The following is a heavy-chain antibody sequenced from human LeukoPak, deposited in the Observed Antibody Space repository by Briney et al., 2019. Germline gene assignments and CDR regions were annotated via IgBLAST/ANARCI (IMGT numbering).Heavy chain of an antibody. V-gene: IGHV4-30-2*01. CDR3: ARVVDTAMAYFDY. CDR1: GGSISSGGYF. CDR2: IYHSGST. J-gene: IGHJ4*02. Sequence: PSETLSLTCAVSGGSISSGGYFWSWIRQPPGKGLEWIGYIYHSGSTYYNPSLKSRVTISVDRSKNQFSLKLSSVTAADTAVYYCARVVDTAMAYFDYWGQGTLVTVSS. D-gene: IGHD5-18*01.